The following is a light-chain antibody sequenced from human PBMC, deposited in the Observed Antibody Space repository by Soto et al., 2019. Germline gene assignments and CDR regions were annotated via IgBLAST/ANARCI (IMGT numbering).Light chain of an antibody. CDR3: CSYAGGPYV. Sequence: QSVLTQPRSVSGSPGQSVTISCTGTTSDVGNYNYVSWYQQHPGNAPKLMIYDVGKRPSGVPDRFSGSKSGNTASLTISGPQADDEADYYCCSYAGGPYVFGTGTKVTVL. CDR2: DVG. V-gene: IGLV2-11*01. CDR1: TSDVGNYNY. J-gene: IGLJ1*01.